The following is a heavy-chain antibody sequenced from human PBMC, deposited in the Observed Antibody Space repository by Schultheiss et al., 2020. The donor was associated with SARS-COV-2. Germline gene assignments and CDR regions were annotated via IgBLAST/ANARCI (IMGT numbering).Heavy chain of an antibody. CDR3: ASNIEMATNY. CDR2: IIPIFGTA. V-gene: IGHV1-69*13. J-gene: IGHJ4*02. Sequence: SVKVSCKASGYTFTDYAIHWVRQAPGQGLEWMGGIIPIFGTANYAQKFQGRVTITADESTSTAYMELSSLRSEDTAVYYCASNIEMATNYWGQGTLVTVSS. D-gene: IGHD5-24*01. CDR1: GYTFTDYA.